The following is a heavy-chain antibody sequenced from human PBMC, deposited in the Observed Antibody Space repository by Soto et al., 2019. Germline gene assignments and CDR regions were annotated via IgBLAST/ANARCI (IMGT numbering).Heavy chain of an antibody. CDR2: IRSKAYGETP. Sequence: GGSLRLSCTPSGFTFDDYAMSWFRQAPGKGLEWVAFIRSKAYGETPEYAASVKDRFTISRDDSKSIAYLQMNSLKTEDTAVYYCARESLQWLVGGDYWGQGTLVTVSS. V-gene: IGHV3-49*03. CDR3: ARESLQWLVGGDY. CDR1: GFTFDDYA. J-gene: IGHJ4*02. D-gene: IGHD6-19*01.